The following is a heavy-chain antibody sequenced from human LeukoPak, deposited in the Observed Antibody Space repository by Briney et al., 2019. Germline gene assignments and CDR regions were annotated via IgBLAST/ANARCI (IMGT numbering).Heavy chain of an antibody. CDR2: ISYDGSNK. CDR1: GFTFNNYA. Sequence: PGGSLRLSCVASGFTFNNYAMTWVRQAPGKGLEWVAVISYDGSNKYYADSVKGRFAISRDNSKNTLYLQMNSLRAEDTAVYYCARQRPPAATPDAFDIWGQGTMVTVSS. D-gene: IGHD2-2*01. V-gene: IGHV3-30*09. CDR3: ARQRPPAATPDAFDI. J-gene: IGHJ3*02.